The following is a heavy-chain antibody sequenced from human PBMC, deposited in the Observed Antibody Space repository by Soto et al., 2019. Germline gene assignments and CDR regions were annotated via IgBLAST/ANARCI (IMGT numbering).Heavy chain of an antibody. CDR1: GYTFTGYF. CDR3: ERGGGTILAPLP. CDR2: INSNSGAT. J-gene: IGHJ5*02. V-gene: IGHV1-2*02. D-gene: IGHD3-3*01. Sequence: QVQLVQSGAEVKKPGASVKVSCKASGYTFTGYFMHRVRQAPGQGREWMGWINSNSGATKYAQKFQGRVTLSRDTAIMTAYMELSGLRPDDTSVYYCERGGGTILAPLPWGEGTLVTVSS.